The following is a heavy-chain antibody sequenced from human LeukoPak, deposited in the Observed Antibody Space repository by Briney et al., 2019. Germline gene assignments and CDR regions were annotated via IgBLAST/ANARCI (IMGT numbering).Heavy chain of an antibody. Sequence: SETLSLTCTVSGGSISSSSYFWGWIRQPPGKGLEWIGSIYSSGITYYNPSLKSRVTISVDTSKNQFSLKLSSMTAADTAVYYCAREFQSYCTNGLCHYFDYWGQGTLVTVSS. CDR3: AREFQSYCTNGLCHYFDY. CDR2: IYSSGIT. CDR1: GGSISSSSYF. V-gene: IGHV4-39*07. D-gene: IGHD2-8*01. J-gene: IGHJ4*02.